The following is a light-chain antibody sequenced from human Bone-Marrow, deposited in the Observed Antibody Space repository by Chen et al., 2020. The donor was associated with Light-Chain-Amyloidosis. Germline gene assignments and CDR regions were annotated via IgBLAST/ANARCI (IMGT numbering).Light chain of an antibody. Sequence: QSVLTQPPSASGTPGQKVTISCSGSSSNVGSNYVFWYKQLPGTAPTVVMYRNNQRPSGVPDRFAASESGTSASLARSRNRSEDEAEYYCESWDDGLRAVVFGGGTQVTVL. J-gene: IGLJ2*01. CDR3: ESWDDGLRAVV. CDR1: SSNVGSNY. V-gene: IGLV1-47*01. CDR2: RNN.